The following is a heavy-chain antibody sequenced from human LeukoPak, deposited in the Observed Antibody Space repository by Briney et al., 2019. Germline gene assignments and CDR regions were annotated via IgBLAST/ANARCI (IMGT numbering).Heavy chain of an antibody. D-gene: IGHD3-3*01. CDR1: GGSFSGYY. CDR2: INHSGST. J-gene: IGHJ4*02. CDR3: ARGGLRFLEWLGPDC. V-gene: IGHV4-34*01. Sequence: SETLSLTCAVFGGSFSGYYWSWIRQPPGKGLEWIGKINHSGSTNYNPSLKSRVTISVDTSKNQFSLKLSSVTAADTAVYYCARGGLRFLEWLGPDCWGQGTLVTVSS.